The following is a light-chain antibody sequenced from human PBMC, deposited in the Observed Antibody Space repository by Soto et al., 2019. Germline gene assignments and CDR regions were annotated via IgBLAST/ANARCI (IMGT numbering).Light chain of an antibody. V-gene: IGLV2-14*01. CDR3: SSYTTTSNLV. Sequence: QSVLTQPASVSGSPGQSITIACTGTNRDVGSYNLVSWYQQRPGEAPKLIISEVRNRPSGISYRFTGSKSGNTASLTISGLQAEDEADYYCSSYTTTSNLVLGGGTKVTVL. CDR1: NRDVGSYNL. J-gene: IGLJ3*02. CDR2: EVR.